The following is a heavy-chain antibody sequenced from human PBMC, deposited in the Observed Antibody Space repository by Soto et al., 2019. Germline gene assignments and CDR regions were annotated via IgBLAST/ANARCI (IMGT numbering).Heavy chain of an antibody. CDR2: ISGSGSST. D-gene: IGHD2-15*01. V-gene: IGHV3-23*01. CDR1: GFTFSSYA. J-gene: IGHJ3*02. Sequence: EVQLLESGGGLVQPGGSRRLSGAASGFTFSSYAMSWVRKAPGKGLEWVSVISGSGSSTYYADSVKGRFTISRDNSKNTLYLQMNSLRAEDTAVYYCARRSPSWAFDIWGQGTMVTVSS. CDR3: ARRSPSWAFDI.